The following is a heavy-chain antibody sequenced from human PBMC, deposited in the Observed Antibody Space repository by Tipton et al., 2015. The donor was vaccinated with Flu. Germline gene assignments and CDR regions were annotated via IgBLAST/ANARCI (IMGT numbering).Heavy chain of an antibody. CDR1: GASITIYY. D-gene: IGHD1-26*01. CDR3: ARTRSGNYLDDAFDI. J-gene: IGHJ3*02. CDR2: IYYSGST. Sequence: TLSLTCTVSGASITIYYLTWIPQPPGRGLEWIGPIYYSGSTDNNPSLKSRVTISVDTSKNPFSLKLSSVTAAGTAVYYCARTRSGNYLDDAFDIWGQGTMVTVSS. V-gene: IGHV4-59*01.